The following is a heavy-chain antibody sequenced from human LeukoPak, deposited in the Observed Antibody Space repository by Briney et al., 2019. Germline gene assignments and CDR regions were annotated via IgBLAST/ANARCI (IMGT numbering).Heavy chain of an antibody. J-gene: IGHJ6*04. D-gene: IGHD6-13*01. Sequence: PLETLSDTCTVSRGSISSYYCSWIGQPPGKGLERIGYIYYSASTNYNPSLESLVTISVDPSKSQFSLKLASVSAADTAVYYCARGGSSSSLNHLDVWGKGTLVTVSS. V-gene: IGHV4-59*01. CDR2: IYYSAST. CDR1: RGSISSYY. CDR3: ARGGSSSSLNHLDV.